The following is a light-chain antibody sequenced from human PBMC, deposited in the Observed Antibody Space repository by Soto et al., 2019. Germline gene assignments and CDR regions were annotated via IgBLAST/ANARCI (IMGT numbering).Light chain of an antibody. CDR1: QSVSSSY. Sequence: EIVLTQSPGTLSLSPGERATLSCRASQSVSSSYFAWYQQKPGQAPRLLIYGASSRATGIPDRFSGSGSGTDFTLTISRLEPEDFAVYYCQQYGRSPLTFGGGTKVEIK. CDR3: QQYGRSPLT. J-gene: IGKJ4*01. CDR2: GAS. V-gene: IGKV3-20*01.